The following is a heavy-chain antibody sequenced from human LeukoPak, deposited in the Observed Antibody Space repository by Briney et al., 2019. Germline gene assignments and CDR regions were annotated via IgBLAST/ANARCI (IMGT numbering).Heavy chain of an antibody. CDR1: GYTFTDYY. V-gene: IGHV1-2*02. J-gene: IGHJ4*02. CDR2: TNPNSGDT. D-gene: IGHD2-15*01. Sequence: GASVKVSCKASGYTFTDYYIHWVRQAPGQGLEWMGRTNPNSGDTNYAQRFQGRVTMTRDTSISTAYMELSRLTSDDTAVYYCARLVGYCSGGSCYEYWGQGTLVTVSS. CDR3: ARLVGYCSGGSCYEY.